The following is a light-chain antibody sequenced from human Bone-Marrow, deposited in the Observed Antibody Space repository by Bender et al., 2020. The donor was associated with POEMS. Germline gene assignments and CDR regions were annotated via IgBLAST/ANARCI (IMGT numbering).Light chain of an antibody. CDR1: SGHIGNFNL. J-gene: IGLJ1*01. CDR2: EGS. Sequence: QSALTQPASVSGSPGQSVTISCADSSGHIGNFNLVSWYQQHPGKVPKLLIYEGSERLSGVSNRFSGSKSGNTASLTISGLQAEDEGDYYCCSYAGNMSYVFGTGTEVTVL. CDR3: CSYAGNMSYV. V-gene: IGLV2-23*01.